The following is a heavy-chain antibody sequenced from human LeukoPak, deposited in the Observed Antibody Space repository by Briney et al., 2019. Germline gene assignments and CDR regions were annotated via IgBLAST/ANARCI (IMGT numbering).Heavy chain of an antibody. CDR1: GYTFTDSY. J-gene: IGHJ6*03. Sequence: GASVKVSCTTSGYTFTDSYIHWVRQAPGQGLEWMGRINPNSGDPNYPQKFQGRVTMTRDTSISTAYMEMSSLTSDDTAVYYCARSARHCNNGVCFTDYYIDLWGKGTTVIVSS. CDR2: INPNSGDP. D-gene: IGHD2-8*01. CDR3: ARSARHCNNGVCFTDYYIDL. V-gene: IGHV1-2*06.